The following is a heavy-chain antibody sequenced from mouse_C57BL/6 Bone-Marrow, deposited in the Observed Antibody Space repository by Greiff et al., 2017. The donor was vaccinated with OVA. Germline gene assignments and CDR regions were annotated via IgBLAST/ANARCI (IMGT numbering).Heavy chain of an antibody. CDR3: ARDETGRGDY. D-gene: IGHD4-1*01. CDR1: GYTFTSYG. J-gene: IGHJ4*01. Sequence: EVKLQESGAELVRPGSSVKMSCTTSGYTFTSYGINWVKPRPGQGLEWIGYIYIGHGYPESTEKFKGKATLSSDTSSSTAYMQLSSLTSEDAAIYFCARDETGRGDYWGQGTSVTVAS. V-gene: IGHV1-58*01. CDR2: IYIGHGYP.